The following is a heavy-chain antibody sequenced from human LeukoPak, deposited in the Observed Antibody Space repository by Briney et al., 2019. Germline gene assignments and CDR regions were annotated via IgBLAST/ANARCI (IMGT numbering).Heavy chain of an antibody. D-gene: IGHD3-16*01. V-gene: IGHV4-34*01. J-gene: IGHJ4*02. CDR3: ARGFAIGRYFDY. CDR1: GGSFSGYY. Sequence: SETLSLTCAVYGGSFSGYYWSWIRQPPGKGLEWIGEINHSGSTNYNPSLKSRVTISVDTSKSQFCLKLSSVTAADTAVHYWARGFAIGRYFDYWGQGTLLTVSS. CDR2: INHSGST.